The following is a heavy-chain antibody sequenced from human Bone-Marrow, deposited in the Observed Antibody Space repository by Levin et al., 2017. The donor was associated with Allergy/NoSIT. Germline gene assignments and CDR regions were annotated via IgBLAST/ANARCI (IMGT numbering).Heavy chain of an antibody. Sequence: GESLKISCAGSGFTFSSYALAWVRQAPGKGLEWVSAISGGGGSTYFADSVKGRFTISRDNSKSTLYLQMNSLRAEDTAVYYCAIDLRYSYDVDWFDPWGQGTLVTVSS. CDR2: ISGGGGST. V-gene: IGHV3-23*01. CDR3: AIDLRYSYDVDWFDP. J-gene: IGHJ5*02. CDR1: GFTFSSYA. D-gene: IGHD5-18*01.